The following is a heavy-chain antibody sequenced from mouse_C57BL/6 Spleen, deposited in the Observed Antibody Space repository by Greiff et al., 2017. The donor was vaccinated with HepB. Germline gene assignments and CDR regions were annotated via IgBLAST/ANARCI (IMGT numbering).Heavy chain of an antibody. CDR2: INPSSGYT. D-gene: IGHD1-1*01. CDR3: ARGDGSSLYAMDY. Sequence: QVHVKQSGAELARPGASVKMSCKASGYTFTSYTMHWVKQRPGQGLEWIGYINPSSGYTKYNQKFKDKATLTADKSSSTAYMQLSSLTSEDSAVYYCARGDGSSLYAMDYWGQGTSVTVSS. V-gene: IGHV1-4*01. CDR1: GYTFTSYT. J-gene: IGHJ4*01.